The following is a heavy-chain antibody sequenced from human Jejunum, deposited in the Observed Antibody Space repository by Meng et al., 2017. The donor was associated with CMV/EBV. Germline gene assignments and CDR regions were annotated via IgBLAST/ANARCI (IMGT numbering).Heavy chain of an antibody. J-gene: IGHJ6*02. CDR3: ARARGSGRGV. V-gene: IGHV3-11*01. CDR1: GFPFRDYY. CDR2: VSSSGSTR. D-gene: IGHD3-10*01. Sequence: CAGSGFPFRDYYMSWIRQAPGRGLEWVSYVSSSGSTRYYADSVKGRFTISRDNAKNSLYLQMNTLRPDDTAVYYCARARGSGRGVWGQGTTVTVSS.